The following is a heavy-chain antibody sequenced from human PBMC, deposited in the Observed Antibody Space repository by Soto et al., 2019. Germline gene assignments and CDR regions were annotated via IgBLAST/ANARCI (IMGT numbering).Heavy chain of an antibody. D-gene: IGHD1-1*01. CDR1: GGSIGSSSYY. CDR2: IYYSGNT. V-gene: IGHV4-39*01. J-gene: IGHJ4*02. CDR3: ASIAAPGTTHFDY. Sequence: QLQLQESGPGLLRPSETLSLTCTVSGGSIGSSSYYWGWMRKPPGKGLEWIGTIYYSGNTFYNPSSKSRVTITGDTSKNQLYLHLSSLTAADTAIFYCASIAAPGTTHFDYWGQGTLVTVSS.